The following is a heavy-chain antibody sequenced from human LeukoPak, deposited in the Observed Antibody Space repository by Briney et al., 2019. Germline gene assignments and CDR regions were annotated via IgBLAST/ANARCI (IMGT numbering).Heavy chain of an antibody. V-gene: IGHV4-39*07. CDR2: IYYSGST. CDR3: ARVAIWGIVGATGFDY. Sequence: PSETLSLTCTVSGGSISSSSYYWGWIRQPPGKGLEWIGSIYYSGSTYYNPSLKSRVTISVDTSKNQFSLKLSSVTAADTAVYYCARVAIWGIVGATGFDYWGQGTLVTVSS. D-gene: IGHD1-26*01. CDR1: GGSISSSSYY. J-gene: IGHJ4*02.